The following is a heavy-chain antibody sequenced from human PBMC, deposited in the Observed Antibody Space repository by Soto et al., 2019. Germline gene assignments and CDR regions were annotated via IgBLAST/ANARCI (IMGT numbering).Heavy chain of an antibody. CDR3: AKPLYCTSGICYPYYYYGMDV. Sequence: QLQLQESGPGLVKASETLSLTCTVSGDSFSLASDYWGWIRQPPGKGLEWIGSVFYSGTTFYNPSLKNRATISVDTSKSQISLTLRALTAADTAVYFCAKPLYCTSGICYPYYYYGMDVWGQGTTVTVAS. CDR1: GDSFSLASDY. V-gene: IGHV4-39*01. D-gene: IGHD2-8*01. CDR2: VFYSGTT. J-gene: IGHJ6*02.